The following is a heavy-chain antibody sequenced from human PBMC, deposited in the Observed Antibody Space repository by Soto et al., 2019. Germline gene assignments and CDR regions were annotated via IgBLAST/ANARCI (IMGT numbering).Heavy chain of an antibody. V-gene: IGHV4-31*03. CDR1: GDSINSGGYY. CDR3: ARDGMVRGVPFGVDV. CDR2: ISYSGTT. J-gene: IGHJ6*02. Sequence: QVQLQESGPGLVKPSQTLSLTCTVSGDSINSGGYYWSWIRQHPGKGLEWIGYISYSGTTHYNPALESRVTISVDTSKNQFSLKLRSLTAADAAVYFCARDGMVRGVPFGVDVWGLGTTVTVSS. D-gene: IGHD3-10*01.